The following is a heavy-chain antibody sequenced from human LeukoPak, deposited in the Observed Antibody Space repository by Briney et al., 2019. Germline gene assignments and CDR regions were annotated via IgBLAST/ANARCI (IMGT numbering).Heavy chain of an antibody. V-gene: IGHV3-48*01. D-gene: IGHD3-3*01. CDR1: GFTFSTYS. CDR3: ARVGYYDFWSGLIPHTYYMDV. J-gene: IGHJ6*03. Sequence: GGSLRLSCVASGFTFSTYSMNWARQAPGKGLEWVSYISRSNTIYYADSVKGRFTVSRDNAKDSLFLQMNSLRAEDTAVYYCARVGYYDFWSGLIPHTYYMDVWGKGTTVTVSS. CDR2: ISRSNTI.